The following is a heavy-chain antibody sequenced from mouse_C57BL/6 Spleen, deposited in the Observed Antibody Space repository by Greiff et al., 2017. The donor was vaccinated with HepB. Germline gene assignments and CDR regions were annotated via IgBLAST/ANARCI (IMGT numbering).Heavy chain of an antibody. V-gene: IGHV5-17*01. CDR3: ATLTGAWFAY. CDR1: GFTFSDYG. CDR2: ISSGSSTI. Sequence: EVQLAESGGGLVKPGGSLKLSCAASGFTFSDYGMHWVRQAPEKGLEWVAYISSGSSTIYYADTVKGRFTISRDNAKNTLFLQMTSLRSEDTAMYYCATLTGAWFAYWGQGTLVTVSA. D-gene: IGHD4-1*01. J-gene: IGHJ3*01.